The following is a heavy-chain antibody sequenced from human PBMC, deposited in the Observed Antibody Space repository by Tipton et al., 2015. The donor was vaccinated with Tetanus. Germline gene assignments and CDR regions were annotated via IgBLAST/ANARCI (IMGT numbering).Heavy chain of an antibody. CDR2: VHYSGRT. Sequence: TLSLTCTVSGGSVHSGDYDWNWIRQPPGKGLEWIGYVHYSGRTNKSPSLKSRVTLSIDKSKNQFSLRLTSVTAADTAVYYCARANNDYPKKGPFDYWGQGARVIVSS. CDR3: ARANNDYPKKGPFDY. D-gene: IGHD5-12*01. J-gene: IGHJ4*02. V-gene: IGHV4-61*08. CDR1: GGSVHSGDYD.